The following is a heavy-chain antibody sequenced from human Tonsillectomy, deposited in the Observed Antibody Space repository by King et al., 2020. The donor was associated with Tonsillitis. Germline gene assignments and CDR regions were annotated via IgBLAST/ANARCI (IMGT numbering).Heavy chain of an antibody. V-gene: IGHV3-73*01. CDR1: GFTFSGSA. CDR2: IRSKANSYAT. CDR3: TTQGRPGYCSSTSCLRGRYSGYYYGMDV. D-gene: IGHD2-2*01. J-gene: IGHJ6*02. Sequence: VQLVESGGGLVQPGGSLKLSCAASGFTFSGSAMHWVRQASGKGLEWVGRIRSKANSYATAYAASVKGRFTISRDDSKNTAYLQMNSLKTEDTAVYYCTTQGRPGYCSSTSCLRGRYSGYYYGMDVWGQGTTVTVSS.